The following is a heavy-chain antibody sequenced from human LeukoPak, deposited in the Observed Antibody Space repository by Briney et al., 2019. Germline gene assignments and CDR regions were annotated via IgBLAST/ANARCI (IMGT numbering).Heavy chain of an antibody. J-gene: IGHJ4*02. V-gene: IGHV3-23*01. Sequence: PGGSLRLSCAHSGFSLSRYATSWVRPAPGGGLEWVSVICGSGRSTYYADPVKGRFTISRDNCKNTLYLQMNSLRAEDTAVYYCAKVSYRCFDYWGQGTLVTVSS. CDR3: AKVSYRCFDY. D-gene: IGHD2-21*01. CDR1: GFSLSRYA. CDR2: ICGSGRST.